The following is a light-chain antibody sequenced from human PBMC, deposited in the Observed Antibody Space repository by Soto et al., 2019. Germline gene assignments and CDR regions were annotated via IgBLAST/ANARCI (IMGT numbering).Light chain of an antibody. Sequence: QSALTQPASVSGSPGQSITISCTGASSDVGSYNYVSWYQQYPGKAPKLMLFEVSARPSGVSNRFSGSKSGNTASLTISGLQAEDEADYYCSSYTSSSSLVFGTGTKV. CDR3: SSYTSSSSLV. V-gene: IGLV2-14*01. CDR1: SSDVGSYNY. J-gene: IGLJ1*01. CDR2: EVS.